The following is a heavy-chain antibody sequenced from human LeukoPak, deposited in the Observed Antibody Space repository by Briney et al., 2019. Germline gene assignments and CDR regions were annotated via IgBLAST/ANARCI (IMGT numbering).Heavy chain of an antibody. J-gene: IGHJ4*02. CDR2: LSGDSSSI. V-gene: IGHV3-23*01. CDR1: QFTFNNNA. D-gene: IGHD3-10*01. Sequence: GGSLRLPCAASQFTFNNNAVSWVRQAPGKGLEWVSGLSGDSSSIYYAASVKGRFTISRDNSKNMLYLQMNSLRAEDTAVYYCTRIRGSGSSNLYFFDYRGQGSLVNV. CDR3: TRIRGSGSSNLYFFDY.